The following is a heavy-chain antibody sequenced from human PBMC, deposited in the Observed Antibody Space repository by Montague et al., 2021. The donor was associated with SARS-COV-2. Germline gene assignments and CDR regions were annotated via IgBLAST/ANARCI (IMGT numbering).Heavy chain of an antibody. CDR2: IYYSGST. D-gene: IGHD1-7*01. CDR3: ARGLYNWNYEHWFDT. J-gene: IGHJ5*02. CDR1: GGSVGSSHYY. Sequence: SETLSLTCTVSGGSVGSSHYYWAWIRQPPGKGLEWIGTIYYSGSTYYNPSARSRVTIDVDASTNQFSLKLHSVTAADTAVYFCARGLYNWNYEHWFDTWGQGTLVTVSS. V-gene: IGHV4-39*01.